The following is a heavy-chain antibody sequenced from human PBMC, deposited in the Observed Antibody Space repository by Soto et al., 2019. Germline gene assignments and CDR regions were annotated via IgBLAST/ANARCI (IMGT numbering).Heavy chain of an antibody. CDR3: ARDDGGAAGYYGMDV. V-gene: IGHV3-21*01. CDR2: ISSSSSYI. D-gene: IGHD2-21*01. J-gene: IGHJ6*02. CDR1: GFTFSSYS. Sequence: GGSLRLSCAASGFTFSSYSMNWGRQAPGKGLEWVSSISSSSSYIYYADSVKGRFTISRDNAKNSLYLQMNSLRAEDTAVYYCARDDGGAAGYYGMDVWGQGTTVTVPS.